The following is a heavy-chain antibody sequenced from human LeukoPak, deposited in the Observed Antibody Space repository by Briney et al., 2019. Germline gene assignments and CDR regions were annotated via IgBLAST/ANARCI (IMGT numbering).Heavy chain of an antibody. Sequence: PSETQSLTCAVYGGSFSGYYWSWIRQPPGKGLEWIGEINHSGSTYYNPSLKSRVTISVDTSKNQFSLKLSSVTAADTAVYYCARGGVYDSSGYNYYFDYWGQGTLVTVSS. D-gene: IGHD3-22*01. J-gene: IGHJ4*02. CDR2: INHSGST. CDR1: GGSFSGYY. V-gene: IGHV4-34*09. CDR3: ARGGVYDSSGYNYYFDY.